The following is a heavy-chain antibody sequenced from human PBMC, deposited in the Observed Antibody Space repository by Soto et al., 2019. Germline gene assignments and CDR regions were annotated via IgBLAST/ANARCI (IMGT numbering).Heavy chain of an antibody. CDR2: ISALNVNT. J-gene: IGHJ3*02. CDR1: GYTFTHYG. Sequence: QVQLVQSGAEVMKPWASVKVSCKASGYTFTHYGISWGRQAPGQGLGWMGWISALNVNTKYFDTFQDRVTMTSDTSTNSSYLEVRSLRSDDTAMYYCARVYGSGSYIAFDIWGQGTMVTVSS. V-gene: IGHV1-18*01. D-gene: IGHD3-10*01. CDR3: ARVYGSGSYIAFDI.